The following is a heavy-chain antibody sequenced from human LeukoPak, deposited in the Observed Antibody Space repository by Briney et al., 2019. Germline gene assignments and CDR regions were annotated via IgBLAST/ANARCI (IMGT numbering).Heavy chain of an antibody. J-gene: IGHJ6*02. Sequence: SETLSLTCTVSGGSISSYYWSWIRQPPGKGLEWIGYIYYSGSTNYNPSLKSRVTISVDTSKNQFSLKLSSVTAADTAVYYCARHYYYDSSAPALDEYYYYYYGMDVWGQGTTVTVSS. CDR3: ARHYYYDSSAPALDEYYYYYYGMDV. CDR1: GGSISSYY. V-gene: IGHV4-59*01. D-gene: IGHD3-22*01. CDR2: IYYSGST.